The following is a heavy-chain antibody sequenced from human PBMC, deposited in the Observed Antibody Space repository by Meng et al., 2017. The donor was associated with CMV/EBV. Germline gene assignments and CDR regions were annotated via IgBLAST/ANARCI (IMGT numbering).Heavy chain of an antibody. CDR1: GFTVSSNY. CDR3: ARGLYYGSGSYYTKGYYYYYGMDV. CDR2: IYSGGST. V-gene: IGHV3-53*01. J-gene: IGHJ6*02. D-gene: IGHD3-10*01. Sequence: GESLKISCAASGFTVSSNYMSWVRQAPGKGLEWVSVIYSGGSTYYADSVKGRFTISRDNSKNTLYLQMNSLRAEDTAVYYCARGLYYGSGSYYTKGYYYYYGMDVWGQGTTVTVSS.